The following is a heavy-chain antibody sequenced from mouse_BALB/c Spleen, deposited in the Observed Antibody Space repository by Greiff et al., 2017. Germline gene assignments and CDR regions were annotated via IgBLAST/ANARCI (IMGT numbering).Heavy chain of an antibody. D-gene: IGHD2-1*01. CDR3: ARVYGNLFAY. Sequence: EVKVEESGGGLVKPGGSLKLSCAASGFTFSSYAMSWVRQTPEKRLEWVASISSGGSTYYPDSVKGRFTISRDNARNILYLQMSSLRSEDTAMYYCARVYGNLFAYWGQGTLVTVSA. CDR1: GFTFSSYA. CDR2: ISSGGST. V-gene: IGHV5-6-5*01. J-gene: IGHJ3*01.